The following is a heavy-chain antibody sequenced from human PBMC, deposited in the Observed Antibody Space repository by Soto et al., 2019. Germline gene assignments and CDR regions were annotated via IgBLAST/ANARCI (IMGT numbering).Heavy chain of an antibody. CDR2: ISAYNRNT. CDR3: ARDQDYDSSGYNFQH. CDR1: GYTFTNIG. V-gene: IGHV1-18*01. D-gene: IGHD3-22*01. J-gene: IGHJ1*01. Sequence: ASLKVSCKASGYTFTNIGIRWVRQAPAQELEWMGWISAYNRNTIYAQNLQGRVTMTSDTSTTTVYMELRSLRSEDTAVYYCARDQDYDSSGYNFQHWGQGTLVTVSS.